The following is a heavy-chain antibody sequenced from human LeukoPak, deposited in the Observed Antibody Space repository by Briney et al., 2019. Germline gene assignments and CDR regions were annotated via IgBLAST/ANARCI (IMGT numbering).Heavy chain of an antibody. CDR2: IKQDGSEK. J-gene: IGHJ4*02. D-gene: IGHD2-15*01. Sequence: GGSLRLSCAASAFTFSSYWMSWVRQAPGKGLEWVANIKQDGSEKYYVDSVKGRFTISRDNAKNSLYLQMNSLRAEDTAVYYCARRVGYCSGGSCYYFDYWGQGTLVTVSS. CDR1: AFTFSSYW. CDR3: ARRVGYCSGGSCYYFDY. V-gene: IGHV3-7*01.